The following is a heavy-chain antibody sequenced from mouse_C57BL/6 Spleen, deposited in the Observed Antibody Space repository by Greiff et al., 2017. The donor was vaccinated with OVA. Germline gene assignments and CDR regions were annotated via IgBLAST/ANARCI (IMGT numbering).Heavy chain of an antibody. J-gene: IGHJ2*01. Sequence: VKLQQPGAELVKPGASVKLSCKASGYTFTSYWMQWVKQRPGQGLEWIGEIDPSDSYTNYNQKFKGKATLTVDTSSSTAYMQLSSLTSEDSAVYYCAREEGSSIRRYYFDYWGQGTTLTVSS. V-gene: IGHV1-50*01. CDR1: GYTFTSYW. CDR2: IDPSDSYT. CDR3: AREEGSSIRRYYFDY. D-gene: IGHD1-1*01.